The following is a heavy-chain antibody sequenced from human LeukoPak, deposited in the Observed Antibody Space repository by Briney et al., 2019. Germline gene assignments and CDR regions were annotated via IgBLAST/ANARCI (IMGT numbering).Heavy chain of an antibody. CDR2: ISDYNGNT. CDR1: GYTFTSYG. CDR3: ARDLYRDSLPVSWFDP. V-gene: IGHV1-18*01. J-gene: IGHJ5*02. Sequence: ASVKVSCKASGYTFTSYGISWVRQAPGQRLEWMGWISDYNGNTNYAQKLQGRVTMTTDTSTSTAYRELRSLRSDDTAVYYCARDLYRDSLPVSWFDPWGQGTLVTVSS. D-gene: IGHD4-11*01.